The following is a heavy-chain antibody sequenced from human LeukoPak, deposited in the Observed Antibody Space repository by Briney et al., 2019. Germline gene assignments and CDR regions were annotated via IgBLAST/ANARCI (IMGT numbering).Heavy chain of an antibody. CDR1: GYTFTIYY. J-gene: IGHJ4*02. CDR2: INPSGGST. V-gene: IGHV1-46*01. Sequence: ASVTVSFTASGYTFTIYYMHWVRQPPGQGLEWMGIINPSGGSTSYAQKFQGRVTMTRDTSTSTVYMELSSLRSEDTAVYYCARVDGSYTVDYWGQGTLVTVSS. CDR3: ARVDGSYTVDY. D-gene: IGHD1-26*01.